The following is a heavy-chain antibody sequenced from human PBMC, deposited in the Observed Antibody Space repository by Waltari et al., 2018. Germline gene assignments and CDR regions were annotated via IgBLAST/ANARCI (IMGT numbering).Heavy chain of an antibody. CDR1: GGSISSYY. Sequence: QVQLQESGPGLVKPSETLSLTCTVSGGSISSYYWSLIRQPPGKGLEWIGYIYYSGSTNYNPSLKSRVTISVDTSKNQFSLKLSSVTAADTAVYYCAREASSSSHYYYYMDVWGKGTTVTVSS. CDR2: IYYSGST. V-gene: IGHV4-59*01. D-gene: IGHD6-6*01. J-gene: IGHJ6*03. CDR3: AREASSSSHYYYYMDV.